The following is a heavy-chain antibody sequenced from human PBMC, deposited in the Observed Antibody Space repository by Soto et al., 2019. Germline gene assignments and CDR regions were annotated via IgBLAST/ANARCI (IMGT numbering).Heavy chain of an antibody. Sequence: RASVKVSCKASGYTFTSYYMHWVRQAPGQGLEWMGIINPSGGSTSYAQKFQGRVTMTRDTSTSTVYMELSSLRSEDTAVYYCASGGEDSSGYHVFYFDYWGQGTLVTVSS. CDR1: GYTFTSYY. D-gene: IGHD3-22*01. V-gene: IGHV1-46*01. J-gene: IGHJ4*02. CDR2: INPSGGST. CDR3: ASGGEDSSGYHVFYFDY.